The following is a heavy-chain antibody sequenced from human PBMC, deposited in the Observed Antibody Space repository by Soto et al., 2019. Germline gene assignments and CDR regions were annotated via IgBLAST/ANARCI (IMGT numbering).Heavy chain of an antibody. Sequence: GGSLRLSCATSGFTFSSYSMNWVRQAPGKDLEWISSISTSSSNVYYADSVKGRFTISRDNAKSSLYLQMNGLRAEDTAVYYCARDLGPSGSYYYYYGMDVWGQGTTVTVSS. CDR2: ISTSSSNV. V-gene: IGHV3-21*01. CDR1: GFTFSSYS. D-gene: IGHD1-26*01. CDR3: ARDLGPSGSYYYYYGMDV. J-gene: IGHJ6*02.